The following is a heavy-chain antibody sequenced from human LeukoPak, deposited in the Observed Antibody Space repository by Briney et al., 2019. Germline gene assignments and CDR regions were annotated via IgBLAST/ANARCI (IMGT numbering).Heavy chain of an antibody. Sequence: PGGSLRLSCAASGFTFSSYSMNWVRQAPGKGLEWVSSISSSSSYIYYADSVKGRFTISRDNAKNSLYLQMNSLRAEDTAVYYCARALNAAAGPSSHFDYWGQGTLVTVSS. CDR2: ISSSSSYI. CDR3: ARALNAAAGPSSHFDY. D-gene: IGHD6-13*01. V-gene: IGHV3-21*01. J-gene: IGHJ4*02. CDR1: GFTFSSYS.